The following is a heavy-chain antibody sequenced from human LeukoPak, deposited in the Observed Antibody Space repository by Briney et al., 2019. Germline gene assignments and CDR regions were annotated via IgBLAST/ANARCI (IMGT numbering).Heavy chain of an antibody. J-gene: IGHJ6*03. D-gene: IGHD3-10*01. Sequence: GGSLRLSCAASGFTFSDYYMSWIRQAPGKGLEWVSYISSSGSTIYYADSVKGRFTISRDNAKNSLYLQMNSLRAEDTAVYYCARRLRFGELFHYYMDVWGKGTTVTISS. CDR3: ARRLRFGELFHYYMDV. CDR2: ISSSGSTI. CDR1: GFTFSDYY. V-gene: IGHV3-11*04.